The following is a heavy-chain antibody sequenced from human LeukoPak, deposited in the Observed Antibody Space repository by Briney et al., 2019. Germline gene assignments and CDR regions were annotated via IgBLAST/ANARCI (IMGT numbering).Heavy chain of an antibody. CDR3: AKSNSLSGIAP. V-gene: IGHV4-34*01. CDR1: GGSFSDYY. Sequence: SETLSLTCAVYGGSFSDYYWSWIRQPPGKGLEWIGEINHSGSTNYNPSLKSRVTISVDTSKNQFSLKLSSVTAADTAVYYCAKSNSLSGIAPWGQGTLVTVSS. CDR2: INHSGST. J-gene: IGHJ5*02. D-gene: IGHD3-16*01.